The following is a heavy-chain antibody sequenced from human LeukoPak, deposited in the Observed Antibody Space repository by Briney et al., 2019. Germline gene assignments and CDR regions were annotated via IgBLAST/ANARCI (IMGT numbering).Heavy chain of an antibody. J-gene: IGHJ5*01. CDR1: GGPISRGVYF. Sequence: SQTLSLTCTVSGGPISRGVYFWTWIRQHPGKGLEWIGYIYYSGSTYYNPSLKSRLTISVDTSNNQFSLNLRSVTAADTPVYYCARADAFGNNNYLNWFDSWGQGILVTVSS. CDR3: ARADAFGNNNYLNWFDS. CDR2: IYYSGST. D-gene: IGHD4-11*01. V-gene: IGHV4-31*03.